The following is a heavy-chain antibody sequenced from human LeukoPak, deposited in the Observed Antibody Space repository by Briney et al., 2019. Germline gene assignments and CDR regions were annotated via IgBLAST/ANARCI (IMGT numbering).Heavy chain of an antibody. V-gene: IGHV3-11*04. J-gene: IGHJ4*02. D-gene: IGHD3-22*01. CDR1: GFTFSDYY. CDR2: ISSGGSTI. Sequence: GGSLRLSCAASGFTFSDYYMSWIRQAPGKVLEWVSYISSGGSTIKYADSVKGRFTVSRDNAKKSLYLQMNSLRAEDTAVYYCGRSQNYNDSSGYSYWGQGTLVTVSS. CDR3: GRSQNYNDSSGYSY.